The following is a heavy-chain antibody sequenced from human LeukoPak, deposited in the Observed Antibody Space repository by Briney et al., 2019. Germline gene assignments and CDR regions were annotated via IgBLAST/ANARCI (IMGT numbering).Heavy chain of an antibody. J-gene: IGHJ4*02. CDR2: ISAYNGNT. CDR3: ARSSLYSSSSSFDY. V-gene: IGHV1-18*01. Sequence: GASVKVSCKASGYTFTSYGISWVRQAPGQGLEWMGWISAYNGNTNYAQKLQGRVTTTTDTSTSTAYMELRSLRSDDTAVYYCARSSLYSSSSSFDYWGQGTLVTVSS. CDR1: GYTFTSYG. D-gene: IGHD6-6*01.